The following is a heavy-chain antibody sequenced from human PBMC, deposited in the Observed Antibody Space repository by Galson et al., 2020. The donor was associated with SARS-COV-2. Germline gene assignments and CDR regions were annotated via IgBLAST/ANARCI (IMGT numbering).Heavy chain of an antibody. V-gene: IGHV2-5*02. CDR2: IYWDDDK. CDR1: GFSLSTYGVG. J-gene: IGHJ2*01. D-gene: IGHD4-17*01. Sequence: KMSGPTLVKPTQTLTLTCAFSGFSLSTYGVGVGWIRQPPGKAPECLALIYWDDDKRYSPSLRSRLTITKDNSKNQVVLTMTNMDPVDTATYYCAHRNPYGDYGNWYFDLWGRGTLVTVSS. CDR3: AHRNPYGDYGNWYFDL.